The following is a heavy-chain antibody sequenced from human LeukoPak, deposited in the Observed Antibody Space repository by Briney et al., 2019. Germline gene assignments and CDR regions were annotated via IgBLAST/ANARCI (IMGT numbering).Heavy chain of an antibody. CDR1: GYTFMSHG. V-gene: IGHV1-18*01. D-gene: IGHD3-16*01. J-gene: IGHJ3*02. CDR2: IGGSSSNT. CDR3: ARATGTWGHDGFDI. Sequence: ASVKVSCKAYGYTFMSHGISWVRQAPGQGLEWMGWIGGSSSNTNYAQRLQGRVTMTTDTSTTTAYMELRSLRSDDTAVYYCARATGTWGHDGFDIWGQGTMVTVSS.